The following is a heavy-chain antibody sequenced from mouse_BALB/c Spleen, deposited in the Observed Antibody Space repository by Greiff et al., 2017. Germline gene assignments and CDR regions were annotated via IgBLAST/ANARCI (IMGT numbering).Heavy chain of an antibody. J-gene: IGHJ3*01. V-gene: IGHV3-8*02. CDR3: ARYEGLRRAWFAY. CDR2: ISYSGST. D-gene: IGHD2-4*01. CDR1: GDSFTSGY. Sequence: EVKLMESGPSLVKPSQTLSLTCSVSGDSFTSGYWNWIRKFPGNKLEYMGYISYSGSTYYNPSLKSRISITRDTSKNQYYLQLNSVTTEDTATYYCARYEGLRRAWFAYWGQGTLVTVSA.